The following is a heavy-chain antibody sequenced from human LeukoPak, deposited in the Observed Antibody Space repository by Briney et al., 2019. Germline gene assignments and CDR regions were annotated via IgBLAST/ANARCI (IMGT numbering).Heavy chain of an antibody. CDR1: GYTFTCYY. V-gene: IGHV1-2*02. CDR3: ARDPLPYGDYVYYFDY. J-gene: IGHJ4*02. CDR2: INPNSGGT. Sequence: ASVKVSCKASGYTFTCYYMHWVRQAPGQGLEWMGWINPNSGGTNYAQKFQGRVTMTRDTSISTAYMELSRLRSDDTAVYYCARDPLPYGDYVYYFDYWGQGTLVTVSS. D-gene: IGHD4-17*01.